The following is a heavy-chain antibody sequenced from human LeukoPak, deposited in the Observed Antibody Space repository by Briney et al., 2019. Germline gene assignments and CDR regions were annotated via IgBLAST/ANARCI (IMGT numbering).Heavy chain of an antibody. J-gene: IGHJ4*02. CDR1: GYNFTSYD. CDR3: ARSSGNCGGDCYRLSY. V-gene: IGHV1-8*01. CDR2: MNPNSGNT. Sequence: GASVKVSCKASGYNFTSYDINWVRQATGQGLEWMGWMNPNSGNTGYAQKFQGRLTMTRNTSISTAYMELSSLTSEDTAVYYCARSSGNCGGDCYRLSYWGQGALVTVSS. D-gene: IGHD2-21*02.